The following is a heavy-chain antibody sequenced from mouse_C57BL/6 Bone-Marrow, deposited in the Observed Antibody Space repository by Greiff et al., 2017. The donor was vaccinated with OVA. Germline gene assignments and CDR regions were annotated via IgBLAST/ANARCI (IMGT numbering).Heavy chain of an antibody. CDR3: ARRDYGSSNRYIDV. J-gene: IGHJ1*03. V-gene: IGHV1-55*01. D-gene: IGHD1-1*01. CDR1: GYTFTSYW. CDR2: IYPGSGST. Sequence: QVQLQQPGAELVKPGASVKMSCKASGYTFTSYWITWVKQRPGQGLEWIGDIYPGSGSTNYNEKFKSKATLTVDTSSSTAYMQLSSLTSEDSAVYYCARRDYGSSNRYIDVWGTGTTVTVSS.